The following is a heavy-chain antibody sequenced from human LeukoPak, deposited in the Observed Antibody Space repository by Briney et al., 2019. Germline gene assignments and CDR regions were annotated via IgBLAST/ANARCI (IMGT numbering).Heavy chain of an antibody. CDR1: GGSISNDF. D-gene: IGHD1-26*01. CDR2: LYTSGST. J-gene: IGHJ3*02. CDR3: AGGGSPHI. Sequence: SETLSLTCTVSGGSISNDFLTWVRQPAGKALEWIGRLYTSGSTTYNPSLKSRVTMSLDTSMTQFSLKLKSVTAADTAVYYCAGGGSPHIWGQETMVTVSS. V-gene: IGHV4-4*07.